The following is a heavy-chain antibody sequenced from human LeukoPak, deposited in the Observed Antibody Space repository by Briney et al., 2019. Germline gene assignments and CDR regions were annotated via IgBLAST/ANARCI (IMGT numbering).Heavy chain of an antibody. Sequence: SQTLSLTCAISGDSVSSNSAAWIWIRQAPSRGLEWLGRTYYRSKWYTEYAVSVKSRITINPDTSKNQFSLQLSSVNPEDTAVYYCARLGSGSNYWGQGTLVTVSS. CDR1: GDSVSSNSAA. D-gene: IGHD3-10*01. J-gene: IGHJ4*02. V-gene: IGHV6-1*01. CDR3: ARLGSGSNY. CDR2: TYYRSKWYT.